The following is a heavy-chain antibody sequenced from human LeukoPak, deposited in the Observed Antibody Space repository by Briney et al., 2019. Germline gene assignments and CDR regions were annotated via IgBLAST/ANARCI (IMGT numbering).Heavy chain of an antibody. CDR1: GFTFSSYE. CDR3: AREAAAGMNPLLY. CDR2: TSSSGSTI. Sequence: TRGSLRLSCAASGFTFSSYEMNWVRQAPGKGLEWVSYTSSSGSTIFYADSVQGRFTISRDNAKNSLYLQMNSLRAEDTAVYYCAREAAAGMNPLLYWGQGTLVTVSS. D-gene: IGHD6-13*01. J-gene: IGHJ4*02. V-gene: IGHV3-48*03.